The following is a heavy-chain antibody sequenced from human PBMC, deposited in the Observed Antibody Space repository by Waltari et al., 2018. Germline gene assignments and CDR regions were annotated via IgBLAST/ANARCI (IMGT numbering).Heavy chain of an antibody. CDR1: GGSFSGYY. V-gene: IGHV4-34*01. CDR2: INHSGST. CDR3: ARGAYGGNSRFNY. J-gene: IGHJ4*02. Sequence: QVQLQQWGAGLLKPSETLSLTCAVYGGSFSGYYRSWVRQPPGKGLEWIGEINHSGSTNYNPSLKSRVTISVDTSKNQFSLKLSSVTAADTAVNYCARGAYGGNSRFNYWGQGTLVTVSS. D-gene: IGHD4-17*01.